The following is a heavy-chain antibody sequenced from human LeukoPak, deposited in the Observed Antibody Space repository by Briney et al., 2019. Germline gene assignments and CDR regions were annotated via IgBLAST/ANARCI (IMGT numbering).Heavy chain of an antibody. Sequence: SETLSLTCTVSGGSISSGDYYWSWIRQPPGKGLEWIGYIYYSGSTNYNPSLKSRVTISIDTSKNQFSLRLSSVTAADTVVYYCARGAAGYSYGWGQGTLVTVSS. V-gene: IGHV4-61*08. CDR1: GGSISSGDYY. CDR3: ARGAAGYSYG. CDR2: IYYSGST. D-gene: IGHD5-18*01. J-gene: IGHJ4*02.